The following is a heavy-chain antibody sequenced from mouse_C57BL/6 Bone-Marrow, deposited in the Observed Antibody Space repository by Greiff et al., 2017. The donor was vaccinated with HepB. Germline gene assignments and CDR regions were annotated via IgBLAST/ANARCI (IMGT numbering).Heavy chain of an antibody. J-gene: IGHJ4*01. CDR2: ISDGGSYT. CDR1: GFTFSSYA. CDR3: AREGGSSPHYYAMDY. V-gene: IGHV5-4*01. D-gene: IGHD1-1*01. Sequence: EVQVVESGGGLVKPGGSLKLSCAASGFTFSSYAMSWVRQTPEKRLEWVATISDGGSYTYYPDNVKGRFTISRDNAKNNLYLQMSQLKSEDTAMYYCAREGGSSPHYYAMDYWGQGTSVTVSS.